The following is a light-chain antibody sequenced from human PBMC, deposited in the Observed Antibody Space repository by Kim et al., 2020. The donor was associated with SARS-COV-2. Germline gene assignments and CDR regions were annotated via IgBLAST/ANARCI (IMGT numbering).Light chain of an antibody. Sequence: ASVGERVTITCQANQDIRNYLNWFQQKPGKAPKLLIYNASNLETGVPSRYSRSGSGTDFTFNISNLQPEDIATYYCQQYNTRPVTFGQGTRLEIK. CDR1: QDIRNY. V-gene: IGKV1-33*01. CDR3: QQYNTRPVT. J-gene: IGKJ5*01. CDR2: NAS.